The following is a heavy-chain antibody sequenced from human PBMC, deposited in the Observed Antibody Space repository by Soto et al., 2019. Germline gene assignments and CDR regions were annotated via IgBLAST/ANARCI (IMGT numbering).Heavy chain of an antibody. J-gene: IGHJ6*02. V-gene: IGHV1-18*01. CDR3: ARGYYYGSGRPTPGGMDV. D-gene: IGHD3-10*01. CDR2: ISTYTGNT. CDR1: GYTFTNYD. Sequence: QVHLVRSGVEVKKPGASVKVSCKASGYTFTNYDINWVRQAPGQGLEWMGWISTYTGNTNYAQKLQGRVTMTTDTSTSTAYMELRSLRSDDTAVYYCARGYYYGSGRPTPGGMDVWGQGTTVTVSS.